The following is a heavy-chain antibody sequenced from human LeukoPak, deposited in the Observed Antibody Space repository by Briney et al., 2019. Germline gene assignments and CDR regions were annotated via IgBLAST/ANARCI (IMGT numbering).Heavy chain of an antibody. Sequence: ASVKVSCKASGYTFTTYGISWVRQAPAQGLEWMGWSSPYNGNTNYAQKVQGRVTMTTDTSTSTAYMELRSLRSDDTAVYYCARDVPYRSASIPYVFDIWGQGTMVTVSS. CDR3: ARDVPYRSASIPYVFDI. CDR2: SSPYNGNT. CDR1: GYTFTTYG. J-gene: IGHJ3*02. V-gene: IGHV1-18*01. D-gene: IGHD6-6*01.